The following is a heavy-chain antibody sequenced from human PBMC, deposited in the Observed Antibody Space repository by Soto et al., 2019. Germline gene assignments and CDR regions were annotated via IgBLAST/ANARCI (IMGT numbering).Heavy chain of an antibody. CDR2: INHSGST. J-gene: IGHJ5*02. CDR1: GGSFSGYY. V-gene: IGHV4-34*01. Sequence: SETLSLTCAVYGGSFSGYYWSWIRQPPGKGLEWIGEINHSGSTNDNPSLKSRGTISVDTYKNKFSLKLSSVTAADTAVYYCATKIKAYYYGAANGLKWPYCFDPWGQGTLVTVSS. CDR3: ATKIKAYYYGAANGLKWPYCFDP. D-gene: IGHD3-10*01.